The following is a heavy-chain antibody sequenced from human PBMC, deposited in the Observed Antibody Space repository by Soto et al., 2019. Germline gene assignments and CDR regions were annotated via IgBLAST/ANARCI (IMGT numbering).Heavy chain of an antibody. CDR3: ARAGFSTSLLGILATGAHGVDIDF. D-gene: IGHD6-13*01. J-gene: IGHJ4*02. CDR2: INPNNGRT. CDR1: GYNFTGYY. Sequence: VSVKVSWKASGYNFTGYYMHWRRKAPGQGLEWMGWINPNNGRTNYAQKFQGRVTMTRDTSTSTAYMELRSLRSDDTAVYYCARAGFSTSLLGILATGAHGVDIDFWGRGTLVTVSS. V-gene: IGHV1-2*02.